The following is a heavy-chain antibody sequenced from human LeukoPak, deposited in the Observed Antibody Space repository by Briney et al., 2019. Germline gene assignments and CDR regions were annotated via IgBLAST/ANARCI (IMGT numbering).Heavy chain of an antibody. V-gene: IGHV3-23*01. CDR3: AKEGSYSGSRFDY. CDR1: GFTFSSYA. Sequence: PGGSLRLSCADSGFTFSSYAMSSVRPAPVTGLEWVSFISGSGDSTYYADSVKGRFTISRDNSKNTLYLQMNSLRGEDTAVYYCAKEGSYSGSRFDYWGQGILVTVSS. J-gene: IGHJ4*02. D-gene: IGHD1-26*01. CDR2: ISGSGDST.